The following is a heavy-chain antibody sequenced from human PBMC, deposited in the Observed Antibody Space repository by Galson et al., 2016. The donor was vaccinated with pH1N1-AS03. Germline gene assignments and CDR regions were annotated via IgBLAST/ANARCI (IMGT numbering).Heavy chain of an antibody. CDR3: VRQGNKYHWNAFDL. CDR1: GDPMSGNY. Sequence: LSLTCTVSGDPMSGNYWNWIRQLPGKGLEWMGYIHFSGSTIYNPSLRGRVTMSIDRSKTQFSLKLTSATTADTALYFCVRQGNKYHWNAFDLWGEGTMVTVSS. V-gene: IGHV4-59*03. J-gene: IGHJ3*01. CDR2: IHFSGST. D-gene: IGHD2/OR15-2a*01.